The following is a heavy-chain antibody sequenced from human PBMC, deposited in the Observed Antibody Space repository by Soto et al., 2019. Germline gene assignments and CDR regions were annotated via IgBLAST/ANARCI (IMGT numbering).Heavy chain of an antibody. Sequence: ASVKVSCKASGYTFTGYYMHWLRQAPGQGLEWMGWINPNSGDTNHAQKFQGRVTMTRDTSISTAYMEMSRLRSDDTAVYYCARDRGGGYYGMDVWGQGTTVTVSS. CDR1: GYTFTGYY. CDR2: INPNSGDT. J-gene: IGHJ6*02. CDR3: ARDRGGGYYGMDV. V-gene: IGHV1-2*02. D-gene: IGHD3-16*01.